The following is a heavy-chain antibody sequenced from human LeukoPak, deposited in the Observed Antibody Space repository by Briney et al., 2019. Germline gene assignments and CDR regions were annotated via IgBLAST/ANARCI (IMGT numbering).Heavy chain of an antibody. J-gene: IGHJ4*01. D-gene: IGHD3-10*01. CDR2: IYWDDDN. V-gene: IGHV2-5*02. Sequence: SGPTLVNPTQTLTVTCTVSGFSLSTRGAGVGWIGRPPVKALEWLALIYWDDDNRYSTSLTTRLTITKDTSKNQVVITATTMDPAVNSTSSCAHSLRGLDNWGQGTMVTVSS. CDR3: AHSLRGLDN. CDR1: GFSLSTRGAG.